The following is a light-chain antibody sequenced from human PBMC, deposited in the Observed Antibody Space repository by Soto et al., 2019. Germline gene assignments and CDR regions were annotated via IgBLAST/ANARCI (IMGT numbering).Light chain of an antibody. CDR1: QSISSNY. CDR2: GAS. CDR3: QQYGSSRT. J-gene: IGKJ1*01. Sequence: EIVLTQSPGTLSLSPGERTTLSCRASQSISSNYLGWYQQKPGQAPRLLIYGASNRATGIPDRFSGSGSGTDFPLTISTLEPEDFAVYCCQQYGSSRTFGPGTKVEIK. V-gene: IGKV3-20*01.